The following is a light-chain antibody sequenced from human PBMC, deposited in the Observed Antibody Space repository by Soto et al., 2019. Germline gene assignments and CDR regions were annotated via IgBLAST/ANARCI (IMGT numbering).Light chain of an antibody. J-gene: IGKJ1*01. CDR2: GAS. V-gene: IGKV3-20*01. Sequence: IVFTQPPSTLSLSAGVRAPLSCRACQSVSSYLAWYQQKPGQAPRLLIYGASSRATGIPDRFSGSGSGTDFTLTISRLEPEDFAVYYCQQYGSSPKTFGQGTKG. CDR3: QQYGSSPKT. CDR1: QSVSSY.